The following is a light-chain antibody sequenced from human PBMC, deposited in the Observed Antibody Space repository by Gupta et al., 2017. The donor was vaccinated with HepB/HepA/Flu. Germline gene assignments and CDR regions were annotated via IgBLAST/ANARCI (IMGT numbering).Light chain of an antibody. V-gene: IGLV1-51*02. J-gene: IGLJ2*01. CDR2: ENN. CDR1: RSNIGKNY. CDR3: GTWDSNRSGVV. Sequence: QSVLTQPPSVSAPPGQNVPISCSGSRSNIGKNYVCWYQQFPGAAPNLLIYENNKRHSGIPDRFSGSKSGSSATLVITGLRTGDEADYYCGTWDSNRSGVVFGGGTKLAVL.